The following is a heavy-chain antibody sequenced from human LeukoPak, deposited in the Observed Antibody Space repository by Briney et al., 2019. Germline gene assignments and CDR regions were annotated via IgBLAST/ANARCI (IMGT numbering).Heavy chain of an antibody. CDR2: IYSGGST. V-gene: IGHV3-53*01. D-gene: IGHD3-16*02. J-gene: IGHJ5*02. Sequence: PGGSLRLSCAASGFTVSSNYMGWVRQAPGKGLEWVSVIYSGGSTYYADSVKGRFTISRDNSKNTLYLQMNSLRAEDTAVYYCARVKNDYVWGSYRPPKFGWFDPWGQGTLVTVSS. CDR3: ARVKNDYVWGSYRPPKFGWFDP. CDR1: GFTVSSNY.